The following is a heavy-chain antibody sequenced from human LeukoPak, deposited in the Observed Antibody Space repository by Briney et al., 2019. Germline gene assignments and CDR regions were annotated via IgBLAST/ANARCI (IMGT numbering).Heavy chain of an antibody. CDR1: GGSISGYY. J-gene: IGHJ3*02. CDR2: IYYSGST. Sequence: SETLSLTCTVSGGSISGYYWSWIRQPPGRGLEWIANIYYSGSTNYNPSLKSRVTLSVDTSDNQFSLKLSSVTAADTAVYYCASDYYDSSGFVDAFDIWGQGTMVTVSS. V-gene: IGHV4-59*08. CDR3: ASDYYDSSGFVDAFDI. D-gene: IGHD3-22*01.